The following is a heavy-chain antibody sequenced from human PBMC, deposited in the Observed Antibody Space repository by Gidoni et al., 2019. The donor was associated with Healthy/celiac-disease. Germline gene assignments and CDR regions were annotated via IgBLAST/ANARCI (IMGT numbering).Heavy chain of an antibody. CDR1: GYTFTSYS. Sequence: QVQLVQSGAEVKKPGASVKVSCKASGYTFTSYSMHWVRQAPGQGLEWMGIINPSGGSTSYAQKFQGRVTMTRDTSTSTVYMELSSLRSEDTAVYYCARDGGRYYGSGSYYLYWGQGTLVTVSS. D-gene: IGHD3-10*01. CDR3: ARDGGRYYGSGSYYLY. V-gene: IGHV1-46*01. J-gene: IGHJ4*02. CDR2: INPSGGST.